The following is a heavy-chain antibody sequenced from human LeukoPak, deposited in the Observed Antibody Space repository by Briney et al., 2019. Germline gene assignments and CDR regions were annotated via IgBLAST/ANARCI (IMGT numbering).Heavy chain of an antibody. CDR3: ARGRNWIFDY. D-gene: IGHD1-1*01. V-gene: IGHV3-23*01. CDR2: ITTSGGDA. J-gene: IGHJ4*02. Sequence: GGSLRLSCAASGFTFSNYGMNWVRQAPGKGLEWVSSITTSGGDAYYADSVKGQFTISRDNSKNTLYLQMNSLRAEDTAVYYCARGRNWIFDYWGQGTLVTVSS. CDR1: GFTFSNYG.